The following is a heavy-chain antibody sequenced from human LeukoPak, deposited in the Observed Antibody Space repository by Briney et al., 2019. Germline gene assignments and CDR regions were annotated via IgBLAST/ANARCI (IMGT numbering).Heavy chain of an antibody. CDR1: GGTFSSYA. V-gene: IGHV1-69*05. Sequence: SVKVSCKASGGTFSSYAISWVRQAPGQGLEWMGRIIPIFGTANYAQKFQGRVTITTDESTSTAYMELSSLRSEDTAVYYCARDPIPPYCSGGSCYSINYFGYWGQGTLVTVSS. J-gene: IGHJ4*02. CDR2: IIPIFGTA. D-gene: IGHD2-15*01. CDR3: ARDPIPPYCSGGSCYSINYFGY.